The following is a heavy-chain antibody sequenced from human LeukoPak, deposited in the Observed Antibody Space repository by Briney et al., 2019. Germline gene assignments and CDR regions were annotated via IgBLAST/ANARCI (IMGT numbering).Heavy chain of an antibody. CDR3: AKPQAESSGYYRSYYYYYMDV. Sequence: GGSLRLSCAASGFTFSSYAMSWVRQAPGKGLEWVSAISGSGGSTYYADSVKGRFTISRDNSKNTLYLQMNSRRAEDTAVYYCAKPQAESSGYYRSYYYYYMDVWGKGTTVTVSS. CDR1: GFTFSSYA. D-gene: IGHD3-22*01. V-gene: IGHV3-23*01. J-gene: IGHJ6*03. CDR2: ISGSGGST.